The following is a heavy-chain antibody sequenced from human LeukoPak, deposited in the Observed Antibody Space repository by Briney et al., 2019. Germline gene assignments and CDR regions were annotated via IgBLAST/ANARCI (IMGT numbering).Heavy chain of an antibody. CDR1: GFTFSSYG. J-gene: IGHJ3*02. Sequence: GGSLRLSCAASGFTFSSYGMHWVRQAPGKGLEWVAVISYDGSNKYYADSVKGRFTISRDNAKNSLYLQMNSLRAEDTAVYYCAVTLTGNAFDIWGQGTMVTVSS. V-gene: IGHV3-30*03. D-gene: IGHD3-10*01. CDR3: AVTLTGNAFDI. CDR2: ISYDGSNK.